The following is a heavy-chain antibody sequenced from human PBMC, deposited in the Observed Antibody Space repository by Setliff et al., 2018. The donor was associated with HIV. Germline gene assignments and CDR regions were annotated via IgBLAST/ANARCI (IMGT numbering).Heavy chain of an antibody. D-gene: IGHD1-26*01. CDR1: GYSFDSYW. CDR2: VYPLDSDA. V-gene: IGHV5-51*01. J-gene: IGHJ4*02. Sequence: PGESLKISCTASGYSFDSYWIGWVRQVPGKGLEWLGIVYPLDSDAKYSPPLRGPFTISADKSTNTAFLQWSSLRASDSAIYYCARHLVGVTPSSEYYFDFRGQGTQVTVSS. CDR3: ARHLVGVTPSSEYYFDF.